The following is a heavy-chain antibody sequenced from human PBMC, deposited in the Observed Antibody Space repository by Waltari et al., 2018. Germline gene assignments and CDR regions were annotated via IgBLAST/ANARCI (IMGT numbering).Heavy chain of an antibody. CDR2: INHSGST. V-gene: IGHV4-34*01. D-gene: IGHD3-10*01. J-gene: IGHJ5*02. CDR3: ASKTVLLWFREPNWFDP. CDR1: GGSFSGYY. Sequence: QVQLQQWGAGLLKPSETLSLTCAVYGGSFSGYYWSWIRQPPGKGLEWIGEINHSGSTNYNPSLKSRVTISVDTSKNQFSLKLSSVTAADTAVYYCASKTVLLWFREPNWFDPWGQGTLVTVSS.